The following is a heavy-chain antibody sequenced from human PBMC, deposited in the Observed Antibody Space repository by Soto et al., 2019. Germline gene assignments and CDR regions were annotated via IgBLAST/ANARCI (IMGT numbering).Heavy chain of an antibody. D-gene: IGHD3-9*01. J-gene: IGHJ4*02. CDR1: GGSFSGYC. V-gene: IGHV4-34*01. Sequence: SETMSLTCAVDGGSFSGYCWSRIRQPTGKGLEWNGEINHSGRTYYNPSLKSRVTISVDTSKNQFSLKLSSVTAADTAVYYCARHLRWAKVNYDILTGPYYFDYWGQGTLVTVSS. CDR3: ARHLRWAKVNYDILTGPYYFDY. CDR2: INHSGRT.